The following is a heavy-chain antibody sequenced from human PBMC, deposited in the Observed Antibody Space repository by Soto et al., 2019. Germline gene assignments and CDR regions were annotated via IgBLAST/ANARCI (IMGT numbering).Heavy chain of an antibody. V-gene: IGHV3-21*01. D-gene: IGHD4-4*01. CDR1: GFMFSAYT. J-gene: IGHJ4*02. Sequence: GGSLRLSCAASGFMFSAYTMSWVRQAPGKGLEWLSSITSNSDHIDYADSVRGRFTVSRDNARKSLYLQMDSLGAEDTGVYYCATQYYYNHWGPGTLVTVPQ. CDR3: ATQYYYNH. CDR2: ITSNSDHI.